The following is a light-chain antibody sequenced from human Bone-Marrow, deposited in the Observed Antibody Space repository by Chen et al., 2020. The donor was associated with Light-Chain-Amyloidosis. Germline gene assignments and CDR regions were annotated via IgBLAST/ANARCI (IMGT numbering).Light chain of an antibody. CDR1: SLRSYY. J-gene: IGLJ3*02. CDR2: GKN. CDR3: QVWDRSSDRPV. Sequence: SSELTQDPGVSVALGQTVRITCQGDSLRSYYASWYQQKPGQAPVLVIFGKNNRPSGIPDRFSGSNSGNTATLTISRVEAGDEADYYCQVWDRSSDRPVFGGGTKLTVL. V-gene: IGLV3-19*01.